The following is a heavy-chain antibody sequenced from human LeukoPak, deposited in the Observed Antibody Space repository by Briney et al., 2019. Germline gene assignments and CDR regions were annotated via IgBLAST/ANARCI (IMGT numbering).Heavy chain of an antibody. J-gene: IGHJ4*02. D-gene: IGHD2-8*01. CDR2: IREDGSQK. V-gene: IGHV3-7*01. CDR1: GFTFSSSW. CDR3: ARGPTNGQAFDY. Sequence: PGGSLRLSCVASGFTFSSSWMTWVRQAPGKGLEWVASIREDGSQKTAVDSVRGRFTISRDNAKNSVYLQMDSPRAEDTAVYYCARGPTNGQAFDYWGQGTLVSVSS.